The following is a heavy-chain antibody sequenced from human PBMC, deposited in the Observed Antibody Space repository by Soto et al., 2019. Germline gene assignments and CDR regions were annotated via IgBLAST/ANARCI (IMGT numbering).Heavy chain of an antibody. J-gene: IGHJ6*02. CDR2: LYYSGST. D-gene: IGHD2-2*01. CDR3: ARGVVVPAAMGIYYYYGMDV. V-gene: IGHV4-59*01. Sequence: QVQLQESGPGLVKPSETLSLTCTVSGGSISSYYWSWIRQPPGKGQEWIGYLYYSGSTNYNPSLKSRVTISVDTSKNQFSLKLSSVTAADTAVYYCARGVVVPAAMGIYYYYGMDVWGQGTTVTVSS. CDR1: GGSISSYY.